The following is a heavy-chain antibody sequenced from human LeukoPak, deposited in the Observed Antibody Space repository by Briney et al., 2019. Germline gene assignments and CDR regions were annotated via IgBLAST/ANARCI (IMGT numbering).Heavy chain of an antibody. Sequence: GGSLRLSCAASGFTFSNYGMHWFRQAPGKGLEWVAVIAYDGSNKYYRDSVKGRFTISRDNSKNTLYLQMNSLRAEDTAVYYCARSFIPIVVDAGGAFDIWGQGTMVTVSS. V-gene: IGHV3-30*03. CDR2: IAYDGSNK. CDR3: ARSFIPIVVDAGGAFDI. CDR1: GFTFSNYG. D-gene: IGHD3-22*01. J-gene: IGHJ3*02.